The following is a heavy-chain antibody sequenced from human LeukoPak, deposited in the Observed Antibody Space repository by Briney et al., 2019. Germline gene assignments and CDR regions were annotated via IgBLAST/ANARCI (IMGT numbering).Heavy chain of an antibody. CDR1: GGTFSSSS. D-gene: IGHD4-17*01. V-gene: IGHV1-69*13. CDR2: IIPIFGTA. CDR3: ARDPTSGDYVWFDP. J-gene: IGHJ5*02. Sequence: RASVKVSCKASGGTFSSSSISWVRQAPGQGLEWMGGIIPIFGTANYAQKFQGRVTITADESTSTAYMELSSLRSEDTAVYYCARDPTSGDYVWFDPWGQGTLVTVSS.